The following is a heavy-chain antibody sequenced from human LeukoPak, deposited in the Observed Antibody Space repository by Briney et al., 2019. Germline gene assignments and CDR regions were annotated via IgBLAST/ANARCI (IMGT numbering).Heavy chain of an antibody. CDR2: ISGSGGST. CDR3: AKAGSGSYSGY. V-gene: IGHV3-23*01. D-gene: IGHD3-10*01. J-gene: IGHJ4*02. CDR1: GFTFSSYA. Sequence: GGSLRLSCAASGFTFSSYAMSWIRQAPGKGLEWVSAISGSGGSTYYADSVKGRFTISRDNSKNTLYLQMNGLRAEDTAVYYCAKAGSGSYSGYWGQGTLVTVSS.